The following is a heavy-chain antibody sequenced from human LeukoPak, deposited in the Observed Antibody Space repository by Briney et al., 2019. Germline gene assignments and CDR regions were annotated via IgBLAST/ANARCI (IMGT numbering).Heavy chain of an antibody. CDR2: ISAYNGNT. V-gene: IGHV1-18*01. D-gene: IGHD3-16*02. Sequence: GSSVKLSCKASGYTFTSYGISWVRQAPGQGLEWMGWISAYNGNTNYAQKLQGRVTMTTDTSTSTAYMELRSLRSDDTAVYYCARVASYRHYGMDVWGQGTTVTVSS. CDR1: GYTFTSYG. CDR3: ARVASYRHYGMDV. J-gene: IGHJ6*02.